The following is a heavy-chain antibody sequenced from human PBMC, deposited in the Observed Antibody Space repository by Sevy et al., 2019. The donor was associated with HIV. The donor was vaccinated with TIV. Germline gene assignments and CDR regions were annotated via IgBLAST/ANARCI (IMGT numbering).Heavy chain of an antibody. J-gene: IGHJ1*01. CDR1: GFTFSSYA. CDR2: ISYDGSNK. Sequence: GGSLRLSCAASGFTFSSYAMHWVRQAPGKGLEWVAVISYDGSNKYYADSVKGRFTISRDNSKNTLYLQMNSLRAEDTAVYYCARALNYYDSSGSKYFQNWGQGTLVTVSS. V-gene: IGHV3-30-3*01. CDR3: ARALNYYDSSGSKYFQN. D-gene: IGHD3-22*01.